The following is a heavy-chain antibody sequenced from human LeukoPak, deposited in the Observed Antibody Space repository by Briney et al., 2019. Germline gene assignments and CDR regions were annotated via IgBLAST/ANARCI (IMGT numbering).Heavy chain of an antibody. J-gene: IGHJ5*02. V-gene: IGHV4-39*01. CDR1: GGSISSSSYY. Sequence: SETLSLTCTVSGGSISSSSYYWGWIRQPPGKGLEWIGSIYYSGSTYYNPSLKSRVTISVDTSKNQFSLKLSSVTAADTAVYYCARYRDMTTVTTRRWFDPWGQGTLVTVSS. CDR2: IYYSGST. D-gene: IGHD4-17*01. CDR3: ARYRDMTTVTTRRWFDP.